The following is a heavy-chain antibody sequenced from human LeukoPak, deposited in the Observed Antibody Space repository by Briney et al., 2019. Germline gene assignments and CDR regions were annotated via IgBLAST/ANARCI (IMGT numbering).Heavy chain of an antibody. V-gene: IGHV1-2*02. D-gene: IGHD5-12*01. CDR3: ARKSGWIRPDYYYYYMDV. CDR1: GYTFTSYF. CDR2: INPNSGGT. J-gene: IGHJ6*03. Sequence: ASVKVSCKASGYTFTSYFMHWVRQAPGQGLEWMGWINPNSGGTNYAQKFQGRVTMTRDTSISTAYMELSRLRSDDTAVYYCARKSGWIRPDYYYYYMDVWGKGTTVTISS.